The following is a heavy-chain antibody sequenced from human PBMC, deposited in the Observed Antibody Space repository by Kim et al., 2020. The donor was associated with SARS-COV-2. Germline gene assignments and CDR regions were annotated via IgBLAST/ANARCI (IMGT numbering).Heavy chain of an antibody. Sequence: SETLSLTCTVSGGSISSSNYYWGWLRQPPGKGLEWIGNIYYSGSAYYSPSLKSRVTISVDTSKNQLSLKLRSVTAADTAVYYCARHYHYYYMDVWGKGTTVTVSS. CDR2: IYYSGSA. D-gene: IGHD3-16*02. J-gene: IGHJ6*03. CDR3: ARHYHYYYMDV. CDR1: GGSISSSNYY. V-gene: IGHV4-39*01.